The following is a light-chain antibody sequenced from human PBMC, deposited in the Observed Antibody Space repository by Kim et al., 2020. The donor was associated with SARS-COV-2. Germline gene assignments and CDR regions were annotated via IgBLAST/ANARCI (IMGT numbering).Light chain of an antibody. CDR2: GTS. Sequence: PREKAALSCRASQRVSSNYLAWYQQKPGKAPRLLIYGTSIRATAIPDRFSGSGSGTDFTLTISRLEPADFAVYYCQQYDGSPRTFGQGTKVDIK. CDR1: QRVSSNY. V-gene: IGKV3-20*01. CDR3: QQYDGSPRT. J-gene: IGKJ1*01.